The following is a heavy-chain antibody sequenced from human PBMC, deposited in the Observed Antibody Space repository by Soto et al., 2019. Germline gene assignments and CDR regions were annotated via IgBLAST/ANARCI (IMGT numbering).Heavy chain of an antibody. CDR1: GYSLTSYW. CDR3: ARQAARRFDYYYYYGMDV. Sequence: PGESLKISCKGSGYSLTSYWIGWVRQMPGKGLEWMGIIYPGDSDTRYSPSFQGQVTISADKSISTAYLQWSSLKASDTAMYYCARQAARRFDYYYYYGMDVWGQGTTVTVSS. J-gene: IGHJ6*02. D-gene: IGHD6-6*01. CDR2: IYPGDSDT. V-gene: IGHV5-51*01.